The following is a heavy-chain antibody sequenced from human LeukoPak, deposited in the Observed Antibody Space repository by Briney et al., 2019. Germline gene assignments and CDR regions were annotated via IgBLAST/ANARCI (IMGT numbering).Heavy chain of an antibody. CDR3: ARTKSEPTYGQHHGLDN. Sequence: GGSLRLSCAASGITFTDHYMNWIRQAPGEELGWLSYISTSGRTIAYADSVKGRFTISRDNAKNSLYLQMNSLRADDTAVYYCARTKSEPTYGQHHGLDNWGQGTLVTVSS. CDR2: ISTSGRTI. J-gene: IGHJ4*02. V-gene: IGHV3-11*01. CDR1: GITFTDHY. D-gene: IGHD3-10*01.